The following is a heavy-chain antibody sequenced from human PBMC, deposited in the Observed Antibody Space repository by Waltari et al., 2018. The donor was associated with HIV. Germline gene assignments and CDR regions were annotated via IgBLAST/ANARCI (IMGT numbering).Heavy chain of an antibody. CDR2: ISFDGRNT. J-gene: IGHJ2*01. CDR1: GFTFSSSG. CDR3: AKDGGAGYKWYFDF. Sequence: QVHLVESGGGVVQPGGSLRLSCAASGFTFSSSGMHWVRQAPGKGLEWVALISFDGRNTYYLDSVRGRFTISRDNPKKTLFLQMNSLTTEDTAVYYCAKDGGAGYKWYFDFWGRGSLVTVSS. D-gene: IGHD5-18*01. V-gene: IGHV3-30*18.